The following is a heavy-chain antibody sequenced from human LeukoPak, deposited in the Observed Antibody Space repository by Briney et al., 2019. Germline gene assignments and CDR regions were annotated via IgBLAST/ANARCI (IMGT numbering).Heavy chain of an antibody. CDR3: ARALYYYDSSTFY. D-gene: IGHD3-22*01. CDR1: GFTFSSYG. CDR2: IRYDGSNK. Sequence: GGSLRLSCAASGFTFSSYGMHWVRQAPGKGLEWVAFIRYDGSNKYYADSVKGRFTISRDNAKNSLYLQMNTLRAEDTAVYYCARALYYYDSSTFYWGQGTLVTVSS. J-gene: IGHJ4*02. V-gene: IGHV3-30*02.